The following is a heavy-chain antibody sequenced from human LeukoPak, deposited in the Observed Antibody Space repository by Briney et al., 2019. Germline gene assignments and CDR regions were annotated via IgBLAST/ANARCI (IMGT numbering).Heavy chain of an antibody. D-gene: IGHD1-26*01. V-gene: IGHV3-23*01. CDR2: ISGNGVST. Sequence: GGSLRLSCAASGFTFSSYSMNWVRQAPGKGLEWVSVISGNGVSTHYADSVKGRFTISRDNSKNTLYLQMNSLRAEDTAVYFCAREIIGGASFLDYWGQGTLVTVSS. CDR3: AREIIGGASFLDY. J-gene: IGHJ4*02. CDR1: GFTFSSYS.